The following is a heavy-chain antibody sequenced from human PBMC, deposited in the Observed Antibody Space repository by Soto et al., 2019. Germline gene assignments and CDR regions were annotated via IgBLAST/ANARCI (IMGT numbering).Heavy chain of an antibody. CDR2: ISSSSTTI. J-gene: IGHJ4*02. D-gene: IGHD3-10*01. V-gene: IGHV3-48*02. CDR1: GFTFSSYS. Sequence: EVQLVESGGGLVQPGGSLRLSCAASGFTFSSYSMNWVRQAPGKGLEWVSYISSSSTTIYYADSVKGRFTISRDNAKNSLYLQMNSLRDEDTAVYYCARSVTMVRRLIIEFFDYWGQGTLVTVSS. CDR3: ARSVTMVRRLIIEFFDY.